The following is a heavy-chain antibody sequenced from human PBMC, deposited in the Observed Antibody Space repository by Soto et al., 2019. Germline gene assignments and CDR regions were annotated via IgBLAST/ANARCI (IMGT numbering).Heavy chain of an antibody. V-gene: IGHV1-69*12. CDR1: GGTFSTYA. CDR2: ITPMFGTA. D-gene: IGHD5-12*01. Sequence: QVQLVQAGAEVKKPESSVKVSCKAPGGTFSTYAISWVRQAPGQGLEWMGGITPMFGTANYAQRFQDRVTITADESTNTIYVELSSLRSEAKAVYFCASGLQLLLGRINHDYSGWGQGTLVTVYS. CDR3: ASGLQLLLGRINHDYSG. J-gene: IGHJ4*02.